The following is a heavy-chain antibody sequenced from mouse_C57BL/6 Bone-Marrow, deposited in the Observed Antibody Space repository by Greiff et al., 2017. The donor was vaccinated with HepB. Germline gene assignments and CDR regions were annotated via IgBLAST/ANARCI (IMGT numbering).Heavy chain of an antibody. CDR1: GFSLTSYG. D-gene: IGHD4-1*02. J-gene: IGHJ4*01. CDR2: IWRGGST. CDR3: AKRGNWDEYYAMDY. Sequence: QVQLQQSGPGLVQPSQCLSITCTVSGFSLTSYGVHWVRQSPGKGLEWLGVIWRGGSTDYNAAFMSRLSITKDNSKSQVFFKMNSLQADDTAIYYCAKRGNWDEYYAMDYWGQGTSVTVSS. V-gene: IGHV2-5*01.